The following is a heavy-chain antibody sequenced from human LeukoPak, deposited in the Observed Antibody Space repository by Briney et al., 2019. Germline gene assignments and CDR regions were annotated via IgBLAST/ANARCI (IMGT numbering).Heavy chain of an antibody. CDR3: ARHPFATPFDY. CDR2: MYHTGHT. J-gene: IGHJ4*02. Sequence: SETLSLTCNVSGGSISNYYWSWIRQPPGKGLEWIGYMYHTGHTMYNSSLKSRVTMSLDTSKNHFSLRLSSVTAADTAVYYCARHPFATPFDYWGQGTLVTVSS. D-gene: IGHD2-15*01. CDR1: GGSISNYY. V-gene: IGHV4-59*08.